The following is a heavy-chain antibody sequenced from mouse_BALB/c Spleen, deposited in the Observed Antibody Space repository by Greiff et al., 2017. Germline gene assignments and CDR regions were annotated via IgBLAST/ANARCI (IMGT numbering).Heavy chain of an antibody. CDR2: IWAGGST. D-gene: IGHD1-1*01. J-gene: IGHJ3*01. V-gene: IGHV2-9*02. CDR3: ARDGVGYYGSSGGFAY. Sequence: QVQLKESGPGLVAPSQSLSITCTVSGFSLTSYGVHWVRQPPGKGLEWLGVIWAGGSTNYNSALMSRLSISKDNSKSQVFLKMNSLQTDDTAMYYCARDGVGYYGSSGGFAYWGQGTLVTVSA. CDR1: GFSLTSYG.